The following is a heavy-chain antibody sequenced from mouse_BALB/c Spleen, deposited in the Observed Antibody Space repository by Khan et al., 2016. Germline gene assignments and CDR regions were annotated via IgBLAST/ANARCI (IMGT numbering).Heavy chain of an antibody. CDR1: GFSLTSYS. V-gene: IGHV2-2*02. CDR2: IWSGGST. CDR3: ARGCILYFDH. Sequence: QVQLKQSGPGLVQPSQSLSITCTVSGFSLTSYSIHWVRQSSGKGLEWLGVIWSGGSTDYNAAFISRLSMRKDNLQSQVVSKMNSLQANDTAIYYCARGCILYFDHWGHGTTLTVSS. J-gene: IGHJ2*01.